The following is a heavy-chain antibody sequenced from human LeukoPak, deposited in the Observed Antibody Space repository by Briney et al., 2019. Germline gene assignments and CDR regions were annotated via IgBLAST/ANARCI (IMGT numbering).Heavy chain of an antibody. Sequence: ASVKVSCKASGYTFTGSYMHWVRQAPGQGLEWMGWINPNSGGTNYAQQFQGRVTMTRDTSISTAYMELRRLTSDDTAVYYCARDLLGCSGVSCDSDYWGQGTLVTVSS. J-gene: IGHJ4*02. D-gene: IGHD2-15*01. CDR2: INPNSGGT. CDR1: GYTFTGSY. CDR3: ARDLLGCSGVSCDSDY. V-gene: IGHV1-2*02.